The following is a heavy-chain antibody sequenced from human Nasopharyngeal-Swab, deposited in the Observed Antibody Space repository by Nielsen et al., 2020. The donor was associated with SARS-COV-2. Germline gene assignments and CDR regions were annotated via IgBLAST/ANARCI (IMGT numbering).Heavy chain of an antibody. V-gene: IGHV3-30*18. Sequence: GGSLTLSCAASGFTFSSYGMHWVRQAPGKGLEWVAVISYDGSNKYYADSVKGRFTISRDNSKNTLYLQMNSLRAEDTAVYYCAKDSGTWFGELLSGCMDVWGQGTTVTVSS. CDR2: ISYDGSNK. J-gene: IGHJ6*02. CDR3: AKDSGTWFGELLSGCMDV. CDR1: GFTFSSYG. D-gene: IGHD3-10*01.